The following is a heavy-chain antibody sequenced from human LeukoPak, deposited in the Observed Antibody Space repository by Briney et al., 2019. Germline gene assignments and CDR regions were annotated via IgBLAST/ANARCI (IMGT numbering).Heavy chain of an antibody. J-gene: IGHJ4*02. V-gene: IGHV3-11*01. CDR2: ISSSGSTI. Sequence: GRSLRLSCAASGFTFSDYYMSWIRQAPGKGLEWVSYISSSGSTIYYADSVKGRFTISRDNAKNSLYLQMNSLRAEDTAVYYCARAFTIFGVVIPNFDYWGQGTLVTVSS. CDR1: GFTFSDYY. CDR3: ARAFTIFGVVIPNFDY. D-gene: IGHD3-3*01.